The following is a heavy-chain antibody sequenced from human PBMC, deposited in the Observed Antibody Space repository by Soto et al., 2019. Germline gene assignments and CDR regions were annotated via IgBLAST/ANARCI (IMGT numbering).Heavy chain of an antibody. J-gene: IGHJ4*02. CDR1: GGSISHYY. V-gene: IGHV4-59*01. CDR3: ARAHPYGGNSGYFVY. D-gene: IGHD4-17*01. CDR2: IYYSGTT. Sequence: SETLSLTCTVSGGSISHYYWSWIRQPPGKGLEWIGYIYYSGTTNYNPSLKSRVTISVDTSKNQFSLNLRSVTAADTAVFYCARAHPYGGNSGYFVYWGQGALVTVSS.